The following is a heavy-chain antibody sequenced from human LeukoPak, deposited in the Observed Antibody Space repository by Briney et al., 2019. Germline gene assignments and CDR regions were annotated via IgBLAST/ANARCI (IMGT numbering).Heavy chain of an antibody. Sequence: AGGSLRLSCAASGFNFRASWMNWVRQAPGKGLEWVADMNQDGSAKFYVDSVKGRFTVSGDNTDNLVYLQMSSLRSEDTAVYYCARDHHAPPSGSFSYYWGQGTLVTVSS. CDR2: MNQDGSAK. CDR1: GFNFRASW. J-gene: IGHJ4*02. CDR3: ARDHHAPPSGSFSYY. V-gene: IGHV3-7*03. D-gene: IGHD1-26*01.